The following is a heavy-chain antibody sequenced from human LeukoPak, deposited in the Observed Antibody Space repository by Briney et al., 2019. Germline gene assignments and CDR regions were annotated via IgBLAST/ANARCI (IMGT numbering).Heavy chain of an antibody. J-gene: IGHJ2*01. CDR2: INHSGST. Sequence: PSETLSLTCAVYGGSFSGYYWSWIRQPPGKGLEWIGEINHSGSTNYNPSLKSRVTISVDTSKNQFSLKLSSVTAADTAVCYCARGDYGDYTPFDLWGRGTLVTVSS. CDR3: ARGDYGDYTPFDL. V-gene: IGHV4-34*01. CDR1: GGSFSGYY. D-gene: IGHD4-17*01.